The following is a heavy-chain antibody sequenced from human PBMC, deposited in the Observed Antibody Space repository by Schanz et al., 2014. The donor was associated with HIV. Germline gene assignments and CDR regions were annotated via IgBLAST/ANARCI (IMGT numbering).Heavy chain of an antibody. J-gene: IGHJ4*02. V-gene: IGHV4-30-4*01. CDR3: ASLDYYDSGSYSFDY. CDR1: GGSISSGGYY. CDR2: IYYSGST. Sequence: QVQLQESGPGLVKPSQTLSLTCTVSGGSISSGGYYWSWIRQHPGKGLEWIGYIYYSGSTYYNPSLKSRVTVSVDTSKNQFSLKLTSATAADTAVYYCASLDYYDSGSYSFDYWGQGTLVTVSS. D-gene: IGHD3-10*01.